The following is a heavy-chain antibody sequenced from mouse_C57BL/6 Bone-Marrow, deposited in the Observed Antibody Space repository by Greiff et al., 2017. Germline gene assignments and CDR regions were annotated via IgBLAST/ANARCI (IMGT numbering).Heavy chain of an antibody. J-gene: IGHJ3*01. D-gene: IGHD2-1*01. V-gene: IGHV1-55*01. CDR3: ARYDGKVFAY. Sequence: VKLMESGAELVKPGASVKMSCKASGYTFTSYWITWVKQRPGQGLEWIGDIYPGSGSTNYNEKVKSKATLTVDTASSTAYMQLSSLTSEDSAVYYCARYDGKVFAYWGQGTLVTVSA. CDR1: GYTFTSYW. CDR2: IYPGSGST.